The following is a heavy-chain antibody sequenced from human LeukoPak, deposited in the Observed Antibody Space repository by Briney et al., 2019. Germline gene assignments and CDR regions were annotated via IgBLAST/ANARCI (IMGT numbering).Heavy chain of an antibody. CDR2: RKQDGSEK. Sequence: GSLRLSCAASGFTYSSYWMSWVRQDPGKGLEWVANRKQDGSEKYYVDSVKGRFTISRDNAKNSLYLQMNSLRAEDTAVYYCARFGITGTTGWYYYYYYMDVWGKGTTVTVSS. J-gene: IGHJ6*03. D-gene: IGHD1-20*01. CDR1: GFTYSSYW. V-gene: IGHV3-7*01. CDR3: ARFGITGTTGWYYYYYYMDV.